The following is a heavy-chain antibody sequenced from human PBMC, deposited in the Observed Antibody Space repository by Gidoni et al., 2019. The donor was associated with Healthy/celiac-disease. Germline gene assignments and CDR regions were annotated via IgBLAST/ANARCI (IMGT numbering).Heavy chain of an antibody. V-gene: IGHV4-34*01. CDR2: INHSGST. Sequence: KGLEWIGEINHSGSTNYNPSLKSRVTISVDTSKNQFSLKLSSVTAADTAVYYCARVLKRGIAAAGADYWGQGTLVTVSS. D-gene: IGHD6-13*01. J-gene: IGHJ4*02. CDR3: ARVLKRGIAAAGADY.